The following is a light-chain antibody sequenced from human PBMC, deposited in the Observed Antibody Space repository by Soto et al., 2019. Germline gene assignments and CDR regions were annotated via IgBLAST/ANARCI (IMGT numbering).Light chain of an antibody. CDR1: SSDIGGYKH. J-gene: IGLJ1*01. CDR3: SSYASSFIYV. V-gene: IGLV2-11*02. Sequence: QSALTQPPSVSGSPGQSVTISCTGTSSDIGGYKHVSWYQQHPGKVPKLMIYDVSNRPSGVPTRFSGSKSGNTASLTISGLQAEDEADYYCSSYASSFIYVFGTGTKVTVL. CDR2: DVS.